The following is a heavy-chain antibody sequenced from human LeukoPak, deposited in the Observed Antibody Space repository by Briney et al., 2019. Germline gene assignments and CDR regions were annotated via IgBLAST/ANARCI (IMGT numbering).Heavy chain of an antibody. CDR1: GYTFTGYY. D-gene: IGHD6-6*01. Sequence: ASVKVSCKASGYTFTGYYMHWVRQAPGQGLEWMGWINPNSGGTNYAQKFQGRVTMTRDTSISTAYMELSRLRSYDTAVYYCAHSINSSSFYFQHWGQGTLVTGSS. V-gene: IGHV1-2*02. CDR3: AHSINSSSFYFQH. J-gene: IGHJ1*01. CDR2: INPNSGGT.